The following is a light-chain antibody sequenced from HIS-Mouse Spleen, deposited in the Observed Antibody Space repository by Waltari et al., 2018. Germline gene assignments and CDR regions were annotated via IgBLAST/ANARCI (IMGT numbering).Light chain of an antibody. CDR3: QQYNSYSYT. Sequence: DIQMTQSPSTLSASVGDRVTITCWASQSISSWLAWYQQKTGKAPKLLIYKASSLESGVPSRFSCSGSGTEFTLTISSLQPDDFATYYCQQYNSYSYTFGQGTKL. CDR1: QSISSW. CDR2: KAS. J-gene: IGKJ2*01. V-gene: IGKV1-5*03.